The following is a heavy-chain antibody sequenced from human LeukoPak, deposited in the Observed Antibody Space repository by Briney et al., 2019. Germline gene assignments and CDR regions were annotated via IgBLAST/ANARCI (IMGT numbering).Heavy chain of an antibody. J-gene: IGHJ5*02. V-gene: IGHV4-34*12. D-gene: IGHD3-16*01. CDR2: IIHSGST. CDR1: GGSFSGYY. Sequence: SETLSLTCAVYGGSFSGYYWSWIRQPPGKGLEWIGEIIHSGSTNYNPSLKSRVTISVDTSKNQFSLKLSSVTAADTAVYYCARWGLNYVQTWGQGTLVTVSS. CDR3: ARWGLNYVQT.